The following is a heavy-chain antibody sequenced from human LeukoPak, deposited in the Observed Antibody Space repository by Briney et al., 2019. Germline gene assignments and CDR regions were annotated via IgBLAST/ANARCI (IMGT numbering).Heavy chain of an antibody. CDR3: ARTRDAFDI. J-gene: IGHJ3*02. CDR2: VSAHNDNT. CDR1: DYTFTPYG. Sequence: ASVKVSCKASDYTFTPYGISWVRQAPGQGLEWMGWVSAHNDNTNYAQKLQGRVTMTADTSTSTAYMELRSLRSDDSAVYYCARTRDAFDIWGQGTMVTVSS. V-gene: IGHV1-18*01.